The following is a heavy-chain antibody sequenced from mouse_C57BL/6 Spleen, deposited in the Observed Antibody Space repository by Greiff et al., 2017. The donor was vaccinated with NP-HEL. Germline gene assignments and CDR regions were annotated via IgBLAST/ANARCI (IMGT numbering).Heavy chain of an antibody. CDR1: GYAFSSSW. D-gene: IGHD1-1*01. V-gene: IGHV1-82*01. CDR3: ARSYYGSSYEVDY. CDR2: IYPGDGDT. Sequence: VQLQQSGPELVKPGASVKISCKASGYAFSSSWMNWVKQRPGKGLEWIGRIYPGDGDTNYNGKFKGKATLTADKSSSTAYMQLSSLTSEDSAVYFCARSYYGSSYEVDYWGQGTTLTVSS. J-gene: IGHJ2*01.